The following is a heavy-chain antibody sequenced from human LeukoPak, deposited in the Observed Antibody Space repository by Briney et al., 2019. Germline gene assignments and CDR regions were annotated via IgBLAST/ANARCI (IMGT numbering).Heavy chain of an antibody. CDR1: GGSISSSSYY. J-gene: IGHJ5*02. D-gene: IGHD3-16*01. Sequence: PSETLSLTCTVSGGSISSSSYYWGWIRQPPGEGLEWIGSIYYSGSTYYNPSLKSRVTISVDTSKNQFSLKLSSVTAADTAVYYCARIMITFGGVNWFDPWGQGTLVTVSS. CDR3: ARIMITFGGVNWFDP. CDR2: IYYSGST. V-gene: IGHV4-39*01.